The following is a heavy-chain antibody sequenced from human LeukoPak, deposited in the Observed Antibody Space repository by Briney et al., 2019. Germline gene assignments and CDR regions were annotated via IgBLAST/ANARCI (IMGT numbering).Heavy chain of an antibody. J-gene: IGHJ4*02. V-gene: IGHV1-2*02. Sequence: GASVKVSCKASGYAFTVYYMHWVRQAPGQGREGMGWINPNTGDTNYAQKFQGRVTLTRDTSISTAYMELSSLRSDDTAVYYCARGQVWYGESADHWGQGTLVIVSS. CDR3: ARGQVWYGESADH. CDR1: GYAFTVYY. CDR2: INPNTGDT. D-gene: IGHD3-10*01.